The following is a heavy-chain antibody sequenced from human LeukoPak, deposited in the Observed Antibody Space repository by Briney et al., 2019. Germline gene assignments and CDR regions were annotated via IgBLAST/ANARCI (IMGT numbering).Heavy chain of an antibody. CDR1: GFTFSSYA. J-gene: IGHJ4*02. D-gene: IGHD5-18*01. CDR2: ISGSGGST. CDR3: AKDPHHNTAMAG. V-gene: IGHV3-23*01. Sequence: GGSLRLSRAASGFTFSSYAMSWVRQAPGKGLEWVSAISGSGGSTYYADSVKGRFTISRDNSKNTLYLQMNSLRAEDTAVYYCAKDPHHNTAMAGWGQGTLVTVSS.